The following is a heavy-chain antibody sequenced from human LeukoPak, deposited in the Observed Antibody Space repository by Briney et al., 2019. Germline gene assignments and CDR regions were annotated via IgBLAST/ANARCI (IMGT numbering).Heavy chain of an antibody. V-gene: IGHV1-8*01. Sequence: ASVKVSCKASGYTFTSYDINWVRQATGQGLEWMEWMNPNIGNTGYAQKFQGRVTMTRNTSISTAYMELSSLRSEDTAVYYCARGNHYYGSGSSFFDYWGQGTLVTVSS. D-gene: IGHD3-10*01. J-gene: IGHJ4*02. CDR1: GYTFTSYD. CDR3: ARGNHYYGSGSSFFDY. CDR2: MNPNIGNT.